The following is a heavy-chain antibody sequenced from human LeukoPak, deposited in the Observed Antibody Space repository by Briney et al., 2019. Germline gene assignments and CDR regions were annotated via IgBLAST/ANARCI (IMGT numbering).Heavy chain of an antibody. CDR1: GFTLSIYS. V-gene: IGHV3-21*06. Sequence: PGGSLRLSCTASGFTLSIYSMNWARQAPGKGLEWVSFISSSSDYIYYADSVKGRFTISRDNAKNSLYLQMNSLRAENTAVYYCVSGGYGAYYHYMDIWGKGTTVAVSS. D-gene: IGHD4/OR15-4a*01. J-gene: IGHJ6*03. CDR3: VSGGYGAYYHYMDI. CDR2: ISSSSDYI.